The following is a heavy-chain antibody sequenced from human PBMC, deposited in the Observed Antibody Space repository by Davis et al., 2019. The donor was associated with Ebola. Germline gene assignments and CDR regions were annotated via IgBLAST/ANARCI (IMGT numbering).Heavy chain of an antibody. Sequence: AASVKVSCKASGYTFTSYGISWVRQAPGQGREWMGWISAYNGNTNYAQKLQGRVTMTTDPSTSKAYMELRSLRSDHTAVYSYAEGVNMVQGVKWFGPWGQGTLVTVSS. V-gene: IGHV1-18*01. CDR2: ISAYNGNT. CDR3: AEGVNMVQGVKWFGP. D-gene: IGHD3-10*01. CDR1: GYTFTSYG. J-gene: IGHJ5*02.